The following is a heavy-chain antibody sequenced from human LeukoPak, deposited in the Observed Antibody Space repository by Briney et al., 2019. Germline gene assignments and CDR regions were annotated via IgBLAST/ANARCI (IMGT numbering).Heavy chain of an antibody. CDR2: ISGSGGST. J-gene: IGHJ4*02. V-gene: IGHV3-23*01. CDR1: GFTFSSNA. Sequence: GGSLRLSCAASGFTFSSNAMNWVRQAPGKGLEWVSGISGSGGSTNYADSVKGRFTISRDNSKNTLYPQMDSLRAEDTAVYYCAKERNTYAYGLFDYWGQGTLVTVSS. D-gene: IGHD5-18*01. CDR3: AKERNTYAYGLFDY.